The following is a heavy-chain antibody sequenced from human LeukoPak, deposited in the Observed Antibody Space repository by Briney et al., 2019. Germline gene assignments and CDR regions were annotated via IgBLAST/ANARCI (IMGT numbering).Heavy chain of an antibody. J-gene: IGHJ4*02. Sequence: ASVKVSCKASGYTFTSYDINWVRQATGQGLEWMGWMNPNSGNTGYAQKFQGRVTMTRNTSISTAYMELSSLRSEDTAVCYCARDVGGDGYDDYWGQGTLVTVSS. CDR3: ARDVGGDGYDDY. CDR1: GYTFTSYD. CDR2: MNPNSGNT. D-gene: IGHD5-24*01. V-gene: IGHV1-8*01.